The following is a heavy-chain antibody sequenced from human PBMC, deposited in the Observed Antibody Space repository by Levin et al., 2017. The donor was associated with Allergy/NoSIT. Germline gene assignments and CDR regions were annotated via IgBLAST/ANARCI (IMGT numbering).Heavy chain of an antibody. CDR1: GGTFSSYA. CDR3: ARDRDTVTTSLSNWFDP. Sequence: SVKVSCKASGGTFSSYAISWVRQAPGQGLEWMGGIIPIFGTANYAQKFQGRVTITADESTSTAYMELSSLRSEDTAVYYCARDRDTVTTSLSNWFDPWGQGTLVTVSS. V-gene: IGHV1-69*13. CDR2: IIPIFGTA. J-gene: IGHJ5*02. D-gene: IGHD4-17*01.